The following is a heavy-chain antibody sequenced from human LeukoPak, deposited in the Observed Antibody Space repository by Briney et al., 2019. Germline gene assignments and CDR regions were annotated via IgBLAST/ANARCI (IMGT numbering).Heavy chain of an antibody. D-gene: IGHD5-18*01. J-gene: IGHJ4*02. V-gene: IGHV3-23*01. CDR1: GFTLRSYG. CDR3: AKLGQLWLLSYFDY. Sequence: GGSLRLSCAASGFTLRSYGMSWVRQAPGKGLEWVSAISGSGGSTYYADSVKGRFTISRDNSKNTLYLQMNSLRAEDTAVYYCAKLGQLWLLSYFDYWGQGTLVTVSS. CDR2: ISGSGGST.